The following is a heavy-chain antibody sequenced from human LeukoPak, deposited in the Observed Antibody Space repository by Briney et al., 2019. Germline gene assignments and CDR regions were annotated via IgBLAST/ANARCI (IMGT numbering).Heavy chain of an antibody. D-gene: IGHD3-10*01. CDR3: VRGSKIRGVIPEGEFDY. Sequence: GRSLRLSCAASGFTFSHFAMHWVRQAPGKGLEWVAVISYDGKKNYYADSVKGRLTLTRDDSANTLSLQMNSLRAEDTAVYYCVRGSKIRGVIPEGEFDYWGQGTLVTVSS. V-gene: IGHV3-30*03. J-gene: IGHJ4*02. CDR2: ISYDGKKN. CDR1: GFTFSHFA.